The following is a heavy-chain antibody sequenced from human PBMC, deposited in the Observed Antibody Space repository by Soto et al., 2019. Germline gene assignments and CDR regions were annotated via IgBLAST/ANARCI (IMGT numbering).Heavy chain of an antibody. CDR1: GYTLTELS. CDR2: FDPEDGET. Sequence: ASVKVSCKVSGYTLTELSMHWVRQAPGKGLEWMGGFDPEDGETIYAQKFQGRVTMTEDTSTDTAYMELSSLRSEDTAVYYCATALSLQWELLGYFQHWGQGTLVTVSS. D-gene: IGHD1-26*01. CDR3: ATALSLQWELLGYFQH. J-gene: IGHJ1*01. V-gene: IGHV1-24*01.